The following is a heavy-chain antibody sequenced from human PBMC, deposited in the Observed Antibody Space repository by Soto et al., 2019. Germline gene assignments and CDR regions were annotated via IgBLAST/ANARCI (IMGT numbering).Heavy chain of an antibody. CDR1: GGTFSTYA. CDR2: VIPIFGTP. Sequence: QVQLVQSGDEVKKPGSSVKVSCKAPGGTFSTYAISWVRQAPGQGLEWMGGVIPIFGTPKYAQKFQGRVTITADESTSTGYMELRSRRSEDTAVYYCARSQGGSSSLDIYYYYYYGMDVWGQGTTVTVSS. J-gene: IGHJ6*02. V-gene: IGHV1-69*01. D-gene: IGHD2-15*01. CDR3: ARSQGGSSSLDIYYYYYYGMDV.